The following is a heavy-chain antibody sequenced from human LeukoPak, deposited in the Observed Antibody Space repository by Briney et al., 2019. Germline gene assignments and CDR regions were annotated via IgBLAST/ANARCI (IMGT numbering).Heavy chain of an antibody. J-gene: IGHJ4*02. Sequence: RASVKVSCKASGYTFTSYGISWVRQAPGQGLEWMGWISAYNGNTNYAQKLQGRVTMTTDTSTSTAYMELRSLRSDDTAVYYCARALLWFGEYYFDYWGQGTLVTVSS. CDR2: ISAYNGNT. D-gene: IGHD3-10*01. CDR3: ARALLWFGEYYFDY. V-gene: IGHV1-18*04. CDR1: GYTFTSYG.